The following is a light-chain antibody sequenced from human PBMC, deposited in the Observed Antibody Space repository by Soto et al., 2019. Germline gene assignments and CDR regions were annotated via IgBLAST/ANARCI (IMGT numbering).Light chain of an antibody. CDR1: QSISSY. J-gene: IGKJ2*01. CDR2: AAS. V-gene: IGKV1-39*01. Sequence: DIQMTQSPSSLSASVGGRVTITCRASQSISSYLNWYQQKPGKAPKLLIYAASSLQSGVPSRFSGSGSGTDFTLTISSLQPEDFATYSCQQSYSAPYTFGQGTKLEIK. CDR3: QQSYSAPYT.